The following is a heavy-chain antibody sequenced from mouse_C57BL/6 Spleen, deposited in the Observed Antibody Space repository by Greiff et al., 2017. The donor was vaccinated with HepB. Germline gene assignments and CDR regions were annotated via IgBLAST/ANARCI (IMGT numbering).Heavy chain of an antibody. J-gene: IGHJ4*01. CDR3: ANYYGSSKGAMDY. CDR2: ISSGSSTI. D-gene: IGHD1-1*01. V-gene: IGHV5-17*01. CDR1: GFTFSDYG. Sequence: EVKVVESGGGLVKPGGSLKLSCAASGFTFSDYGMHWVRQAPEKGLEWVAYISSGSSTIYYADTVKGRFTISRDNAKNTLFLQMTSLRSEDTAMYYCANYYGSSKGAMDYWGQGTSVTVSS.